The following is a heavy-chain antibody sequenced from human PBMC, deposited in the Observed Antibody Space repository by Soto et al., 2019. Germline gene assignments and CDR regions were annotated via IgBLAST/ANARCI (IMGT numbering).Heavy chain of an antibody. V-gene: IGHV4-31*03. CDR1: GGSISSGGYY. D-gene: IGHD3-22*01. CDR2: IYYSGST. Sequence: QVQLQESGPGLVKPSQTLSLTCTVSGGSISSGGYYWSWIRQHPGKGLEWIGYIYYSGSTYYNPSLKSRVTISVDTSKNQFSLKLSSVTAADTAVYYCARGITMIVVVNENDAFDIWGQVTMVTVSS. CDR3: ARGITMIVVVNENDAFDI. J-gene: IGHJ3*02.